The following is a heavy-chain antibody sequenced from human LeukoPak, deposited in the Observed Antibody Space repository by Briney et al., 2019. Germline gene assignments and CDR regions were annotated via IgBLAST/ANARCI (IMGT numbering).Heavy chain of an antibody. CDR1: GGSISSYD. D-gene: IGHD3-3*01. V-gene: IGHV4-59*01. Sequence: PSETLSLTCTVPGGSISSYDWSWIRQPPGKGLEGIGDIYYSGSTNYNPSLKSRVTITVDTSKNQFSLKLSSVTAADTAVYYCARVGYDFWSGYSSTASNWFDPWGQGTLVTVSS. CDR2: IYYSGST. J-gene: IGHJ5*02. CDR3: ARVGYDFWSGYSSTASNWFDP.